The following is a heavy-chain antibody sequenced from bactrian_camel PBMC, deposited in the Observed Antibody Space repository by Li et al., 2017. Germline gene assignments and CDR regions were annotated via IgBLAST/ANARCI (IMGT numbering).Heavy chain of an antibody. Sequence: HVQLVESGGASVQAGGSLSLSCKVFGTTWTMYCTAWFRQAPGREREAVVGIYTGGRTAYYADSVKGRFAMSQDKANNTVYLQMNSLKPEDTAMYYCAAVSCILGPLRRASQYIYWGQGTQVTVS. CDR3: AAVSCILGPLRRASQYIY. CDR1: GTTWTMYC. CDR2: IYTGGRTA. V-gene: IGHV3S54*01. D-gene: IGHD1*01. J-gene: IGHJ4*01.